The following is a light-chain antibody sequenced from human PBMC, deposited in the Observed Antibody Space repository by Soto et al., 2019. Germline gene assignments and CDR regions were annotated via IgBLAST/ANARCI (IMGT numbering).Light chain of an antibody. CDR1: QSVSSN. CDR3: QQYNNWPSIT. CDR2: GAS. Sequence: IVLTQSPGTLSLSPGESATLSCRASQSVSSNLAWYQQKPGQAPRLLIYGASTRATGIPARFSGSGSGTEFTLTISSLQSEDFAVYYCQQYNNWPSITFGQGTRLEI. J-gene: IGKJ5*01. V-gene: IGKV3-15*01.